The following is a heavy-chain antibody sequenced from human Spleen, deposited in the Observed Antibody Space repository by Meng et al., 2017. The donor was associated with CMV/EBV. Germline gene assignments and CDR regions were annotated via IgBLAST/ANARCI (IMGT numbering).Heavy chain of an antibody. D-gene: IGHD3-3*01. CDR3: ASHDFWSGNRDY. V-gene: IGHV3-53*05. CDR2: IQNDGTT. CDR1: GFTFSSYW. J-gene: IGHJ4*02. Sequence: GESLKISCAASGFTFSSYWMHWVRQAPGKGLEWVSIIQNDGTTYYTDSVKGRFTISRDNSKNTLYLQMNSLRTEDTAVYYCASHDFWSGNRDYWGQGALVTVSS.